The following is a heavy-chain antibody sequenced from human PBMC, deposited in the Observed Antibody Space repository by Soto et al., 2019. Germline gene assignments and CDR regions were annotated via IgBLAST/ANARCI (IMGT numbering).Heavy chain of an antibody. J-gene: IGHJ4*01. Sequence: QVQLVQSGAEVKKPGASVKVSCKTSGYTFTSYHISWVRQAPGQGLEWMGWISAYNTNTNYAQKFQGRVTMTTDTLTSTAYRELRSLRSDDTAVYYCARDTPPTDYWGHGTLFTVSS. V-gene: IGHV1-18*01. CDR2: ISAYNTNT. CDR3: ARDTPPTDY. CDR1: GYTFTSYH.